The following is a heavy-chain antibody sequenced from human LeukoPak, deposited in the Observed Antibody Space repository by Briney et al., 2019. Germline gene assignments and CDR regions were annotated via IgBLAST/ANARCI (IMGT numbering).Heavy chain of an antibody. CDR2: IYNNADRT. Sequence: GGSLRLSCAASGFTFSGTYMSWVRQAPGKGLEWVSIIYNNADRTYYIDSVKGRFTVSRDSSKNTMYLQMNSLRAEDTAVYYCAGGLVDYFDYWGQGTLVTVSS. D-gene: IGHD1-26*01. J-gene: IGHJ4*02. CDR3: AGGLVDYFDY. V-gene: IGHV3-53*01. CDR1: GFTFSGTY.